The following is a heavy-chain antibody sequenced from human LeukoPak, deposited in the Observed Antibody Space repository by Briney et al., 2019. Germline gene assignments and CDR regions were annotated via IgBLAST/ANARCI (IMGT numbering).Heavy chain of an antibody. J-gene: IGHJ4*02. CDR2: MNPNSGNT. Sequence: ASVKVSCKASGYTFTIYDINWVRQATGQGLEWMGWMNPNSGNTGYAQKFQGRVTMTRNTSISTAYMELSSLRSEDTAVYYCVAQGYNWNAYESLGYFDYWGQGTLVTVSS. V-gene: IGHV1-8*01. CDR1: GYTFTIYD. CDR3: VAQGYNWNAYESLGYFDY. D-gene: IGHD1-20*01.